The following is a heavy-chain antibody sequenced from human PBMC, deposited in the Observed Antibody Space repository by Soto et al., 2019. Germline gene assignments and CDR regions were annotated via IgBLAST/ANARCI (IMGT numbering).Heavy chain of an antibody. D-gene: IGHD1-26*01. V-gene: IGHV4-34*01. Sequence: KTSETLSLTFAVYGGSFTGYYWSWIRQPPGQGLEWIGEINHTGSTNYNPSLKSRVTISVDTSKNQFSLKLTSVSAADTAVYYCARGEVGASSNYYYYYDMDVWGQGTTVTVSS. CDR1: GGSFTGYY. CDR2: INHTGST. CDR3: ARGEVGASSNYYYYYDMDV. J-gene: IGHJ6*02.